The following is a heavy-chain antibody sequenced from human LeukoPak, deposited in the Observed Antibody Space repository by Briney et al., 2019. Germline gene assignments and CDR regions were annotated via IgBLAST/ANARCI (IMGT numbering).Heavy chain of an antibody. Sequence: GGSLRLSCAASGFTFSSYAMHWVRQAPGKGLEWVAVVPSDGSSKYYADSVEGRFTISRDNSKNTVYLQMSSLRGEDTAVYYCARDGASRGAPDEYWGQGTLVTVSS. D-gene: IGHD2-15*01. CDR1: GFTFSSYA. CDR2: VPSDGSSK. J-gene: IGHJ4*02. V-gene: IGHV3-30*04. CDR3: ARDGASRGAPDEY.